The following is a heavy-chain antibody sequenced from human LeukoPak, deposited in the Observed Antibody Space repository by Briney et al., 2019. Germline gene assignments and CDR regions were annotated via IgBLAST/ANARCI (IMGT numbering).Heavy chain of an antibody. V-gene: IGHV3-66*01. CDR3: AKDRPDLSMVRGVIVAFDDP. D-gene: IGHD3-10*01. Sequence: PGGSLRLSCAASGFTVKDNFMSWVRQAPGKGLEWVSVLYSGGATYYADSVKGRFTISRDNSKNTLYLQMNSLRAEDTAVYYCAKDRPDLSMVRGVIVAFDDPWGQGTLVTVSS. CDR2: LYSGGAT. CDR1: GFTVKDNF. J-gene: IGHJ5*02.